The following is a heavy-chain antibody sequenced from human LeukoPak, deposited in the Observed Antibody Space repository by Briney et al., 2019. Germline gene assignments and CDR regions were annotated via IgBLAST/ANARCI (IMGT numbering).Heavy chain of an antibody. CDR1: GFTFSNSA. CDR3: AKGIYSSGWSYFDY. CDR2: LSGSGITT. J-gene: IGHJ4*01. V-gene: IGHV3-23*01. D-gene: IGHD6-19*01. Sequence: LKLSCPASGFTFSNSAMSWVRQAPGKGLEWVSTLSGSGITTYYADSGKGRFTISRENSKNTLYLQMNSLRAEDTAVYYCAKGIYSSGWSYFDYWGHGTLVTVSS.